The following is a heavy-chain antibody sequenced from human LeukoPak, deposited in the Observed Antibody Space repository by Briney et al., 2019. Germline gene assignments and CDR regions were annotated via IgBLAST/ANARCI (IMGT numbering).Heavy chain of an antibody. CDR1: GGSISSSSYY. Sequence: KPSETLSLTCTVSGGSISSSSYYWGWIRQPPGKGLEWIGSIYYSGSTYYNPSLKSRVTISVDTPKNQFSLKLSSVTAADTAVYYCARHEIVVVITTPSYFDYWGQGTLVTVSS. J-gene: IGHJ4*02. CDR2: IYYSGST. V-gene: IGHV4-39*01. D-gene: IGHD3-22*01. CDR3: ARHEIVVVITTPSYFDY.